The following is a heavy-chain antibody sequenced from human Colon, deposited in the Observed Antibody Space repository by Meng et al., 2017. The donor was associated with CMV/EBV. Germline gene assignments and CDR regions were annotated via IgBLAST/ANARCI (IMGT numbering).Heavy chain of an antibody. CDR1: GFTFGSFT. J-gene: IGHJ6*02. Sequence: GESLKISCAASGFTFGSFTLNWVRQAPGRGLEWVASISSSRINIFYADSVKGRFTISRYNANNSLYLQMTSLRTDDTAVYYCARDIGTTRYYYYYGMDVWGQGTTVTVSS. CDR3: ARDIGTTRYYYYYGMDV. CDR2: ISSSRINI. D-gene: IGHD2-2*01. V-gene: IGHV3-21*01.